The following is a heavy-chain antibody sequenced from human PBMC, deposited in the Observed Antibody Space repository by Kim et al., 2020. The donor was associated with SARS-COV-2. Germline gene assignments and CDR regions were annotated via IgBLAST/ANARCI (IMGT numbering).Heavy chain of an antibody. J-gene: IGHJ6*03. Sequence: KGRLTNSRDNYKNTVYLQMNSLRAEDTAVYYCAREFGYFWSEYSDYYMDVWGKGTTVTVSS. V-gene: IGHV3-30*14. D-gene: IGHD3-3*01. CDR3: AREFGYFWSEYSDYYMDV.